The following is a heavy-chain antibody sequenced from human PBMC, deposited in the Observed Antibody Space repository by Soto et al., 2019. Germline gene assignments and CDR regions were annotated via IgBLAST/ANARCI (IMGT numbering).Heavy chain of an antibody. CDR2: INHSGST. Sequence: SETLSLTCAVYGGSFSGYYWSWIRQPPGKGLEWIGEINHSGSTNYNPSLKSRVTISVDTSKNQFSLKLSSVTAADTAVYYCARVPDVWAQGTTVTVSS. V-gene: IGHV4-34*01. J-gene: IGHJ6*02. CDR1: GGSFSGYY. CDR3: ARVPDV.